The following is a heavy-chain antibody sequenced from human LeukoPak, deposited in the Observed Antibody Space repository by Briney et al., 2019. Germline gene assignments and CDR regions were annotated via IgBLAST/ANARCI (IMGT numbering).Heavy chain of an antibody. V-gene: IGHV4-34*01. CDR1: GGSFSGYY. Sequence: PSETLSLTRAVYGGSFSGYYWSWIRQPPGKGLEWIGEINHSGSTNYNPSLKSRVTISVDTSKNQFSLKLSSVTAADTAVYYCARGRYYDILTGYPRGRYMDVWGKGTTVTVSS. J-gene: IGHJ6*03. CDR2: INHSGST. D-gene: IGHD3-9*01. CDR3: ARGRYYDILTGYPRGRYMDV.